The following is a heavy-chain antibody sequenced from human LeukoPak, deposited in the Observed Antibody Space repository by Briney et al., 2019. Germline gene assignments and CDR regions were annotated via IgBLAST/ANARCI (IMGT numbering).Heavy chain of an antibody. Sequence: PSETLSLTCTVSGGSISSSSYYWGWIRQPPGKGLEWIGSIYYSGRTDYNPSLKSRVTISVDTSKNQFSLKLSSVTAADTAVYYCARLKVLLWFGELFNYGMDVWGQGTTVTVSS. CDR1: GGSISSSSYY. CDR2: IYYSGRT. D-gene: IGHD3-10*01. J-gene: IGHJ6*02. V-gene: IGHV4-39*01. CDR3: ARLKVLLWFGELFNYGMDV.